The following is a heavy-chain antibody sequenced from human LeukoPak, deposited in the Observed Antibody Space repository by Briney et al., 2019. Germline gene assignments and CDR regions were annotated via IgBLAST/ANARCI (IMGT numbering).Heavy chain of an antibody. J-gene: IGHJ3*02. V-gene: IGHV1-2*02. Sequence: ASVKVSCKASGYTFTGYYMHWVRQAPGQGLEWMGWINPNSGGTNYAQKFQGRVTTTRDTSISTAYMELSRLRSDDTAVYYCARESAPRYSSSWYSAFDIWGQGTMVTVSS. CDR2: INPNSGGT. CDR3: ARESAPRYSSSWYSAFDI. D-gene: IGHD6-13*01. CDR1: GYTFTGYY.